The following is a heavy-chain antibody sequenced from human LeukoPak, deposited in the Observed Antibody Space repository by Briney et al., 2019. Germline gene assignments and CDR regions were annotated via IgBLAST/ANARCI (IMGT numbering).Heavy chain of an antibody. Sequence: SETLSLTCTVSGGSISSGSYYWSWIRQPDGKGLEWLGRIYTSGSNNSDPSLKRRVTTSVDTSKTQFSLTLSSWTAAITAVYYCARDLSADVWGKGTTVTVSS. D-gene: IGHD3-3*02. CDR2: IYTSGSN. V-gene: IGHV4-61*02. CDR3: ARDLSADV. J-gene: IGHJ6*04. CDR1: GGSISSGSYY.